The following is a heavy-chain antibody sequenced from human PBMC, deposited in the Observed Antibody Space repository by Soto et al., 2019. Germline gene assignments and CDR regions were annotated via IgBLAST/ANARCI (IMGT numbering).Heavy chain of an antibody. Sequence: GGSLRLSCAASGFTFSSYSMNWVRQAPGKGLEWVSSISSSSSYIYYADSVKGRFTISRDNAKNSLYLQMNSLRAEDTAVYYCARVPYCSGGSCYLYYYYYYMDVWGKGTTVTVSS. CDR1: GFTFSSYS. CDR3: ARVPYCSGGSCYLYYYYYYMDV. J-gene: IGHJ6*03. CDR2: ISSSSSYI. V-gene: IGHV3-21*01. D-gene: IGHD2-15*01.